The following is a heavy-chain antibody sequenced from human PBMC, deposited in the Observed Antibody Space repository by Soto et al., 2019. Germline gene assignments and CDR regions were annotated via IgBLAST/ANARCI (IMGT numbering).Heavy chain of an antibody. D-gene: IGHD2-2*01. Sequence: SETLSLTCTVSGASISISSYYWGWIRQPPGKGLEWIGTIYFSGSTYYNPSLKSRVTISLDTSKNQFSLKLSSVTAADTAVYYCAREGLVVVPASASSHDAFDIWGQGTMVTV. V-gene: IGHV4-39*07. CDR1: GASISISSYY. J-gene: IGHJ3*02. CDR2: IYFSGST. CDR3: AREGLVVVPASASSHDAFDI.